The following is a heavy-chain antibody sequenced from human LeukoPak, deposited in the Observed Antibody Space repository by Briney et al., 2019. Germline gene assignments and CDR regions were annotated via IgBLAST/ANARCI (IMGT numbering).Heavy chain of an antibody. D-gene: IGHD3-16*01. CDR1: GDSVSSNSAS. J-gene: IGHJ4*02. CDR3: ARSAVGGHNDF. CDR2: TYFRSKWYY. V-gene: IGHV6-1*01. Sequence: SQTLSRTCAISGDSVSSNSASCIWFRQSPSSGLEWLARTYFRSKWYYDYAVSVKSRRVISPDTSKNQFSLQLNSVTPDDTAVYFCARSAVGGHNDFWGQGTLVTVSS.